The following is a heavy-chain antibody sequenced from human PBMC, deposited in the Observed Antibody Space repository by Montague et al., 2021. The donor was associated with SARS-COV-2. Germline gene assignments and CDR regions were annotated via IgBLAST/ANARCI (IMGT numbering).Heavy chain of an antibody. CDR2: ISHGGATT. V-gene: IGHV3-48*03. Sequence: SLRLSCAASGFTLSSHEMNWVRHAPGRGLEWVASISHGGATTYYADSVKDRFSISRDNAESSLYLQMNSLRVEDTSVYYCARSGRIEGRTRYPPAAFDIWGRGALVAVSS. CDR3: ARSGRIEGRTRYPPAAFDI. D-gene: IGHD3-16*02. J-gene: IGHJ4*02. CDR1: GFTLSSHE.